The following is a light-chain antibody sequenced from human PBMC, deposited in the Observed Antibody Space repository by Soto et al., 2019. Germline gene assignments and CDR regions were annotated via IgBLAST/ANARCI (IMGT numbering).Light chain of an antibody. CDR3: QQSFSPHIA. Sequence: IQMTQSPSSLSASVGDRVTITCRASQGIRNDLDWFQQKPGKAPKLLIYAASNLQSGVPSRFSGSTSGTDFTLTINGLQPEDFATYYCQQSFSPHIAFGQGTRL. J-gene: IGKJ5*01. CDR2: AAS. V-gene: IGKV1-39*01. CDR1: QGIRND.